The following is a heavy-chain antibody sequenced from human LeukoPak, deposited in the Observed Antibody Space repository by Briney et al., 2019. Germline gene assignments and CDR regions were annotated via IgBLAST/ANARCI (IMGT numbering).Heavy chain of an antibody. V-gene: IGHV4-59*01. J-gene: IGHJ4*02. CDR1: GGSFSRYS. D-gene: IGHD6-13*01. CDR2: VYNGGT. CDR3: ARDTTLDEGSSRYGFDY. Sequence: SETLSLTCSVSGGSFSRYSWNWIRQPPGKRLEWIGYVYNGGTNYNPSLKSRVTMSVDTSKRRFSLTLTSVNAADTAVYYCARDTTLDEGSSRYGFDYWGQGTLVTVSS.